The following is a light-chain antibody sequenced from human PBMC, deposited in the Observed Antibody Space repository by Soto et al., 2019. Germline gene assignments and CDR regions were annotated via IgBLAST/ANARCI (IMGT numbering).Light chain of an antibody. V-gene: IGLV2-23*01. CDR2: EAT. Sequence: QSALTQPASVSGSPGQSITISCTGTSSDVGSYNLVSWYQQYPGKAPKLMIYEATKRPSGVSSRFSGSKSGNTASLTISGLQAEDEADYHCCSYAGSSTWVFGGGTQLTVL. CDR3: CSYAGSSTWV. CDR1: SSDVGSYNL. J-gene: IGLJ3*02.